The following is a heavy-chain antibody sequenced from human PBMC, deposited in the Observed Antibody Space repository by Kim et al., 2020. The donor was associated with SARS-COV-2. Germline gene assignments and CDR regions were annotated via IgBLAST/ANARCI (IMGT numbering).Heavy chain of an antibody. Sequence: ASVKVSCKASGYTFTSYEINWVRQAAGQGLEWMGWMNPNSGNTDYAQKFQGRVTMTRNTSISTAYMELSSLRSEDTAVYYCARGKRFLQFYQYYYYMDVWGKGTTVTVSS. D-gene: IGHD3-3*01. CDR2: MNPNSGNT. V-gene: IGHV1-8*01. J-gene: IGHJ6*03. CDR3: ARGKRFLQFYQYYYYMDV. CDR1: GYTFTSYE.